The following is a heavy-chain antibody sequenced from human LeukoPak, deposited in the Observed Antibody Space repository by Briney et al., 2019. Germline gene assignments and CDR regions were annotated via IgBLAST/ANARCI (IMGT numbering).Heavy chain of an antibody. J-gene: IGHJ4*02. CDR2: ISSSSTI. CDR1: GFTFSDYY. D-gene: IGHD3-9*01. CDR3: ASAADYDILTGYLV. Sequence: RGSLRLSCAASGFTFSDYYMSWIRQAPGKGLEWVSYISSSSTIYYADSVKGRFTISRDNAKNSLYLQMNSLRAEDTAVYYCASAADYDILTGYLVWGQGTLVTVSS. V-gene: IGHV3-69-1*01.